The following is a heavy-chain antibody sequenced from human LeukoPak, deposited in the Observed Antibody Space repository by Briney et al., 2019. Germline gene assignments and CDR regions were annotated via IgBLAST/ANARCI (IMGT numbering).Heavy chain of an antibody. Sequence: PGESLEISCKGSGYTFTKYWIAWVRQMPGKGLEWMGIIYPGDSDTRYSPSFQGQVTISADKSISTAYLQWSSLKASDTAMYYCARAVITGTTRWFDPWGQGTLVTVSS. J-gene: IGHJ5*02. D-gene: IGHD1-7*01. V-gene: IGHV5-51*01. CDR2: IYPGDSDT. CDR3: ARAVITGTTRWFDP. CDR1: GYTFTKYW.